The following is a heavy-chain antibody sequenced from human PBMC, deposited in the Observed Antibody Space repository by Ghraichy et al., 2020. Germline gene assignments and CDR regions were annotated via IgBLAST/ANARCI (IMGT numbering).Heavy chain of an antibody. Sequence: GGSLRLSCAASGFTFSRYAMSWVRQAPGKGLEWVSVISGSGGSTYYADSVKGRFTISRDNSKNTLYLQMNSLRAEDTAVYYCAKDVSYDYGDYYCDYWGQGTLVTVSS. CDR3: AKDVSYDYGDYYCDY. CDR1: GFTFSRYA. V-gene: IGHV3-23*01. D-gene: IGHD4-17*01. CDR2: ISGSGGST. J-gene: IGHJ4*02.